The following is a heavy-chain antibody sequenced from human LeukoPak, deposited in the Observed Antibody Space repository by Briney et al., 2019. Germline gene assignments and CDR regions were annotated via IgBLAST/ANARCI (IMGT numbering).Heavy chain of an antibody. CDR3: VRNGRYCLDY. CDR2: FFLSGGP. J-gene: IGHJ4*02. CDR1: GDFIRSSEW. V-gene: IGHV4/OR15-8*01. Sequence: PSETLSLTCDVSGDFIRSSEWWSWVRQPPGKGLEWIGQFFLSGGPNYRPSLRSRVTTSVDRSKSQFSLKMASVTAADTAIYYCVRNGRYCLDYWGQGTLVTVSS. D-gene: IGHD1-14*01.